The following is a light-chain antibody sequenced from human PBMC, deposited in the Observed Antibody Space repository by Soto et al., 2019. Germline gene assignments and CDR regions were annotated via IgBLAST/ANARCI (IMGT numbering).Light chain of an antibody. CDR2: WAS. V-gene: IGKV4-1*01. J-gene: IGKJ4*01. Sequence: DIVMTQSPDSLAVSLGERATINCKSSQSLFYSPTNKPYLAWYQHKAGQSLKLHIHWASNREPGVPARFSGSRSDKDFTLTISSLQAEDVAVYYCQQYYRVAQLTFGAGIKVEIK. CDR3: QQYYRVAQLT. CDR1: QSLFYSPTNKPY.